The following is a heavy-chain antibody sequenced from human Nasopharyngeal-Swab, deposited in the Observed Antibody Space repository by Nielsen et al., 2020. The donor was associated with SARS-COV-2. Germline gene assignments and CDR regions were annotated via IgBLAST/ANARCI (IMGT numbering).Heavy chain of an antibody. CDR1: GVRLPSSSAA. CDR3: ARARGAYGDYYYYYYTDV. CDR2: TYYRSKWYN. Sequence: QISSLTCAISGVRLPSSSAAWNRLRQSPSRGLEWLGRTYYRSKWYNDYAVSVKSRITINPDTSKNQFSLHLNSVTPEDTAVYYCARARGAYGDYYYYYYTDVWGKGTTVTVSS. V-gene: IGHV6-1*01. J-gene: IGHJ6*03. D-gene: IGHD4-17*01.